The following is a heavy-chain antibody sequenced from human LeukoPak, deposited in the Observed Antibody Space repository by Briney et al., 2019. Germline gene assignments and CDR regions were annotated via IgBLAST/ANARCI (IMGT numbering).Heavy chain of an antibody. D-gene: IGHD2-15*01. CDR3: ARSCSAGTCYVDY. CDR1: GFTFSSYW. CDR2: INSDGSST. J-gene: IGHJ4*02. Sequence: GGSLRLSCAASGFTFSSYWMHWVRQAPGKGLVWVSRINSDGSSTSYADSVKGRFTIPRDNANNALYLQMNSLRAEDTAVYYCARSCSAGTCYVDYWGQGTLVTVSS. V-gene: IGHV3-74*01.